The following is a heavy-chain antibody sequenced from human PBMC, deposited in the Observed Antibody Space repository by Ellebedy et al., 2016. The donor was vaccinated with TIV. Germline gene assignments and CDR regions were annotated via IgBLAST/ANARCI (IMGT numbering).Heavy chain of an antibody. D-gene: IGHD1-14*01. CDR3: ARSREPGARSPLNS. V-gene: IGHV3-7*01. J-gene: IGHJ4*02. CDR1: GFTFSSYW. CDR2: LKQDGREE. Sequence: GESLKISCVASGFTFSSYWMSWVRQAPGRGLEWVANLKQDGREEYYVDSVKGRFTISRDNAKNSLYLQMNSLRFEDTALYHCARSREPGARSPLNSWGQGTLVTVSS.